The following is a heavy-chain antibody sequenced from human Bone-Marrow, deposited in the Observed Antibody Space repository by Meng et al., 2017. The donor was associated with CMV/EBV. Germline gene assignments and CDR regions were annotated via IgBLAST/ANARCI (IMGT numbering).Heavy chain of an antibody. CDR2: ISWNSGSI. Sequence: SLKISCAASGFTFDDYAMHWVRQAPGKGLEWVSGISWNSGSIGYADSVKGRFTISRDNAKNSLYLQMNSLRAEDTAVYYCARVGEGSGSSGGMDVWGQGTTVTVSS. J-gene: IGHJ6*02. V-gene: IGHV3-9*01. CDR1: GFTFDDYA. D-gene: IGHD3-10*01. CDR3: ARVGEGSGSSGGMDV.